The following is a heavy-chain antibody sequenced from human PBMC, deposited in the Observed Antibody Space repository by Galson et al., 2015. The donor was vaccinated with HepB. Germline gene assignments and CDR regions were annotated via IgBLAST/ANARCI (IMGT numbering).Heavy chain of an antibody. J-gene: IGHJ4*02. Sequence: SLRLSCAASGFTFSGSAIHWVRQASGKGLEWVGRIRSKASGHATAYDASLKGRFTISRDDSKNTAYLHMNSLKTEDTVVYYCARLGDLSGYSSLWGQGTLVTVSS. V-gene: IGHV3-73*01. CDR1: GFTFSGSA. CDR3: ARLGDLSGYSSL. D-gene: IGHD2-15*01. CDR2: IRSKASGHAT.